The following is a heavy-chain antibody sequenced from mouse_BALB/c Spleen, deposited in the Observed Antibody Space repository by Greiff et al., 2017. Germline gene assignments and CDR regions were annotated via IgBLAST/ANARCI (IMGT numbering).Heavy chain of an antibody. D-gene: IGHD1-2*01. V-gene: IGHV5-6-5*01. Sequence: EVQLVESGGGLVKPGGSLKLSCAASGFTFSSYAMSWVRQTPEKRLEWVASISSGGSTYYPDSVKGRFTISRDNARNILYLQMSSLRSEDTAMYYCARGLYYGYDWYFDVWGAGTTVTVSS. J-gene: IGHJ1*01. CDR2: ISSGGST. CDR3: ARGLYYGYDWYFDV. CDR1: GFTFSSYA.